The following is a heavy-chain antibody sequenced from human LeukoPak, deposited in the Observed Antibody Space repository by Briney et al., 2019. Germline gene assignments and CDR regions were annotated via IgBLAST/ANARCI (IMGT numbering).Heavy chain of an antibody. J-gene: IGHJ4*02. CDR1: GFTFTNYA. V-gene: IGHV3-48*01. Sequence: PGGSLRLSCAASGFTFTNYAMTWVRQAPGKGLEWVSYIGSGGGTIHYADSVEGRFTISRDNAKNSLYLQMNSLRAEDAAVYYCARDKDYSFDYWGQGTLVTVSS. D-gene: IGHD4-11*01. CDR3: ARDKDYSFDY. CDR2: IGSGGGTI.